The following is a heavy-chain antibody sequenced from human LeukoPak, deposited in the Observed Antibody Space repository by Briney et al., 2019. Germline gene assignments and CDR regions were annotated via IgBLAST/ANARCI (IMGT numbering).Heavy chain of an antibody. CDR3: ARRVVNNRNWYFDL. J-gene: IGHJ2*01. CDR1: GFTFSSYA. V-gene: IGHV3-48*03. Sequence: GGSLRLSCAASGFTFSSYAMNWVRQAPGRGLEGVSYIGPGGTSIYYADSVKGRFTISRDNAKNSLYLQMNSLRAEDTAVYYCARRVVNNRNWYFDLWGRGTLVTVSS. D-gene: IGHD4-23*01. CDR2: IGPGGTSI.